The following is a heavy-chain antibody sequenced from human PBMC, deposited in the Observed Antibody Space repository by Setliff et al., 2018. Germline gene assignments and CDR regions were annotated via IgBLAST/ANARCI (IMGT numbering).Heavy chain of an antibody. V-gene: IGHV3-33*08. CDR2: IWDDGVKK. Sequence: GGSLRLSCAASGFTFSTYRMHWVRQAPGKGLEWVAVIWDDGVKKYHADSVKGRFTISRDNSKNTLYLQMNSLRPEDTAVYYCARTCSGSGCYAGLESWGQGTPVTVSA. CDR3: ARTCSGSGCYAGLES. J-gene: IGHJ4*02. D-gene: IGHD2-15*01. CDR1: GFTFSTYR.